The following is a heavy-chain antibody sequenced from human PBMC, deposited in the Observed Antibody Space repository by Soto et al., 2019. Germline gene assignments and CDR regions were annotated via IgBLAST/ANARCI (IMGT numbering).Heavy chain of an antibody. Sequence: QVQLVQSGAEVKKPGSSVTVSCKASGGTFSSYTISWVRQAPGQGLEWMGGIIPIFGAANYAQKFQGSVTFTAIESTRKASMELSSARSEETAAYYCATGTRRWLKLWNFDLWGRGTLVTVA. CDR1: GGTFSSYT. CDR2: IIPIFGAA. J-gene: IGHJ2*01. CDR3: ATGTRRWLKLWNFDL. D-gene: IGHD6-19*01. V-gene: IGHV1-69*12.